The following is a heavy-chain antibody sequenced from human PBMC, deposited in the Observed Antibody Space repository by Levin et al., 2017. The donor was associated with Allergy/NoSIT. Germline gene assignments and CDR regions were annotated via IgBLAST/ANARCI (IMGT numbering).Heavy chain of an antibody. CDR3: AREDGGYYYGSGSAFDI. Sequence: ASVKVSCAASGFTFSSYRMNWVRQAPGKGLEWVSYISSSSSTIYYADSVKGRFTISRDNAKNSLYLQMNSLRDEDTAVYYCAREDGGYYYGSGSAFDIWGQGTMVTVSS. V-gene: IGHV3-48*02. CDR2: ISSSSSTI. J-gene: IGHJ3*02. D-gene: IGHD3-10*01. CDR1: GFTFSSYR.